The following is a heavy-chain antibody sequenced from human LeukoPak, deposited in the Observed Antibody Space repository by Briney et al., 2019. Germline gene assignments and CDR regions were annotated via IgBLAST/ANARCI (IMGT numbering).Heavy chain of an antibody. CDR1: GVSISGSYYY. V-gene: IGHV4-39*01. D-gene: IGHD3-22*01. J-gene: IGHJ3*02. CDR2: IYYSGST. Sequence: SETLSLTCAVSGVSISGSYYYWGWIRQPPGKGLEWIGNIYYSGSTYYNASLQSRVTISIDTSKNQFSLRLNSVTAADTAMYFCARGPYSYDSSGAFDIWGQGTMVTVSS. CDR3: ARGPYSYDSSGAFDI.